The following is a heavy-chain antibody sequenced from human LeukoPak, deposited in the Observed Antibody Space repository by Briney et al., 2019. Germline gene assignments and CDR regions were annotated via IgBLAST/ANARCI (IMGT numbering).Heavy chain of an antibody. V-gene: IGHV3-21*01. J-gene: IGHJ4*02. D-gene: IGHD3-22*01. Sequence: PGGSLRLSCAASGFTFSSYSMNWVRQAPGKGLEWVSSITSGGHIYYADSVKGRFTISRDNAKNSLYLQMNSLRAEDTAIYYCARGAEYYYDSSGYFPFDYWGQGTLVIVS. CDR1: GFTFSSYS. CDR2: ITSGGHI. CDR3: ARGAEYYYDSSGYFPFDY.